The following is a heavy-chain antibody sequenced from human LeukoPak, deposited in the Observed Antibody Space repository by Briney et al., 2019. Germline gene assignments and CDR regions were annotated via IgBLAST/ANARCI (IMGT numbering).Heavy chain of an antibody. CDR2: ISSSGDTT. D-gene: IGHD3-10*01. CDR3: SRLWGGDY. CDR1: GFAFSNYK. Sequence: GGSLRLSCAASGFAFSNYKMSWVRQAPGKGLEWVSYISSSGDTTYYADSVKGRFAISRDNARNSLYLQMNSLRAEDTAIYHCSRLWGGDYWGQGTLVAVSS. J-gene: IGHJ4*02. V-gene: IGHV3-48*03.